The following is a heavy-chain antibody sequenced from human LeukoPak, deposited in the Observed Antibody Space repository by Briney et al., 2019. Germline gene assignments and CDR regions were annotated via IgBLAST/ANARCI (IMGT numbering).Heavy chain of an antibody. CDR3: ARDLYGDYEGFDP. D-gene: IGHD4-17*01. V-gene: IGHV3-11*04. J-gene: IGHJ5*02. Sequence: TGGSLRLSCAASGFTFSDYYMSWIRQAPGKGLEWVSYFSSSGNTIYYADSVKGRFTISRDNAKNSLYLRMNSLRAEDTAVYYCARDLYGDYEGFDPWGQGTLVTVSS. CDR1: GFTFSDYY. CDR2: FSSSGNTI.